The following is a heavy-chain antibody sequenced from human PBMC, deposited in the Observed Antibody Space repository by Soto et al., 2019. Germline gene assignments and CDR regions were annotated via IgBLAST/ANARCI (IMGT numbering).Heavy chain of an antibody. D-gene: IGHD3-10*01. CDR2: ISGSGATA. V-gene: IGHV3-23*01. CDR3: AKIGTHYYGSGNYFFDY. Sequence: GGSLRLSCAASGFTLSSYAMGWVRQAPGKGLDWVSLISGSGATAYYAASVKGQFTISRDNSKNTLNLQMNSLRAEDTAVYYCAKIGTHYYGSGNYFFDYWGQGTLVTVSS. J-gene: IGHJ4*02. CDR1: GFTLSSYA.